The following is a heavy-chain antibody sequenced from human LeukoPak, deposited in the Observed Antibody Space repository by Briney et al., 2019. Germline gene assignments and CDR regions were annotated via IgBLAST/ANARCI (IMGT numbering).Heavy chain of an antibody. V-gene: IGHV3-21*01. CDR2: ISSTSRSSYI. J-gene: IGHJ4*02. Sequence: GGSLRLSCAASGFSFSSYSMNWVRQAPGKGLEWVSSISSTSRSSYIFYAESVKGRFTISRDNTKNSLFLQMNSLVAEDTAVYYCAKEDYGGLDYWGQGTLVTVSS. CDR3: AKEDYGGLDY. CDR1: GFSFSSYS. D-gene: IGHD4-23*01.